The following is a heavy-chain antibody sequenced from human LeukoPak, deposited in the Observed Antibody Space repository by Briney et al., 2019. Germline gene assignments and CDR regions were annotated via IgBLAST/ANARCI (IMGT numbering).Heavy chain of an antibody. CDR2: ISAYNGNT. V-gene: IGHV1-18*01. Sequence: GASVKVSCTASGYTFTSYGISWVRQAPGQGLEWMGWISAYNGNTNYAQKLQGRVTMTTDTSTSTAYMELSSLRSEDTAVYYYARSGVRGVIVFPFDYWGQGTLVTVSS. J-gene: IGHJ4*02. D-gene: IGHD3-10*01. CDR1: GYTFTSYG. CDR3: ARSGVRGVIVFPFDY.